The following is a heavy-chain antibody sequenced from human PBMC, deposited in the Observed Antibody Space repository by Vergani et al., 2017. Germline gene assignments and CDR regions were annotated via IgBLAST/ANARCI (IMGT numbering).Heavy chain of an antibody. CDR1: GGSFSGYY. CDR2: INHSGST. V-gene: IGHV4-34*01. CDR3: ARDLAAAGKSYYYYGMDV. D-gene: IGHD6-13*01. Sequence: QVQLQQWGAGLLKPSETLSLTCAVYGGSFSGYYWSWIRQPPGKGLEWIGEINHSGSTNYNPSLKSRVTISVDTSKNQFSLKLSSVTAADTAVYYCARDLAAAGKSYYYYGMDVWGQGTTVTVSS. J-gene: IGHJ6*02.